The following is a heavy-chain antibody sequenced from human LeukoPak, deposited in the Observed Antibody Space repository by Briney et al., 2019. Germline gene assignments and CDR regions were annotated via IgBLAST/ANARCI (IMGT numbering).Heavy chain of an antibody. V-gene: IGHV4-34*01. CDR3: ARVDVDTAMVIDY. CDR2: INHSGST. CDR1: GGSFSDYS. Sequence: SETLSLTCAVYGGSFSDYSWSWIRQPPGKGLEWIGEINHSGSTNYNPSLKSRVTISVDTSKNQFSLKLSPVTAADTAVYYCARVDVDTAMVIDYWGQGTLVTVSS. D-gene: IGHD5-18*01. J-gene: IGHJ4*02.